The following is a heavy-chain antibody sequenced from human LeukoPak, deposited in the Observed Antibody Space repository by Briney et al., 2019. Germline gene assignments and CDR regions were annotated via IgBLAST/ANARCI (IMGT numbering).Heavy chain of an antibody. J-gene: IGHJ4*02. Sequence: GGSLRLSCAASGFTFSSYSMNWVRQAPGKGLEWVSSISSSSSYIYYADSVKGRFTISRDNAKNSLYLQMNSLRAEDTAVYYCATDSYCSGGSCYGDFDYWGQGTLVTVSS. CDR2: ISSSSSYI. CDR1: GFTFSSYS. CDR3: ATDSYCSGGSCYGDFDY. V-gene: IGHV3-21*01. D-gene: IGHD2-15*01.